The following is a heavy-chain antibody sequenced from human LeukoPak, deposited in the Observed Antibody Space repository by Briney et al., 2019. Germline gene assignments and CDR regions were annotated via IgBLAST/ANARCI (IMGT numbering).Heavy chain of an antibody. J-gene: IGHJ6*03. V-gene: IGHV1-8*03. Sequence: ASVKVSCKASGYTFTSYGINWVRQATGQGLEWMGWMNPNSGNTGYAQKFQGRVTITRNTSISTAYMELSSLRSEDTAVYYCARVSVLRFLEWLHYYMDVWGKGTTVTVSS. CDR1: GYTFTSYG. CDR2: MNPNSGNT. CDR3: ARVSVLRFLEWLHYYMDV. D-gene: IGHD3-3*01.